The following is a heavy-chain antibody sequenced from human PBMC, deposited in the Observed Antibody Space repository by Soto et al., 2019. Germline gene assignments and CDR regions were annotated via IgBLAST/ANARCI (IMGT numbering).Heavy chain of an antibody. V-gene: IGHV4-59*01. D-gene: IGHD6-13*01. CDR1: GGSISSYY. J-gene: IGHJ4*02. CDR3: ARQSTGYSVEVDY. Sequence: SETLSLTCTVSGGSISSYYWSWIRQPPGKGLEWIGYIYYSGSTNYNPSLKSRVSMSVDMSTKQFSLRLFSVTAADTAVYYCARQSTGYSVEVDYWGQGTLVTVSS. CDR2: IYYSGST.